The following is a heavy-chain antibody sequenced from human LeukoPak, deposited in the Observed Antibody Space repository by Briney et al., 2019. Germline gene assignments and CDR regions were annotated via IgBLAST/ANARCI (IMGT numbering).Heavy chain of an antibody. CDR3: ARDKDVYYFDY. Sequence: GGSLRLSCAASGFTFSSYAMSWVRQAPGKGLEWVSAISGSGGSTYYADSVKGRFTISRDNSKNTLYLRMDSLRAEDTAVYYCARDKDVYYFDYWGQGTLVTASS. CDR1: GFTFSSYA. CDR2: ISGSGGST. D-gene: IGHD5-24*01. V-gene: IGHV3-23*01. J-gene: IGHJ4*02.